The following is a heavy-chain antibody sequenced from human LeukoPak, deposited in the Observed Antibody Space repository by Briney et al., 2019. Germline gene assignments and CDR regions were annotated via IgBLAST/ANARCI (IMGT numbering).Heavy chain of an antibody. CDR2: INPNSGST. CDR3: ARDPLGGYSSSWYSPGVFDY. D-gene: IGHD6-13*01. J-gene: IGHJ4*02. Sequence: GASVKVSCKASGYTFTGYYMHWVRQAPAQGLEWMGCINPNSGSTNYAQKFQGRVTMTRDTSISTAYMELSRLRSDDTAVYYCARDPLGGYSSSWYSPGVFDYWGQGTLVTVSS. V-gene: IGHV1-2*02. CDR1: GYTFTGYY.